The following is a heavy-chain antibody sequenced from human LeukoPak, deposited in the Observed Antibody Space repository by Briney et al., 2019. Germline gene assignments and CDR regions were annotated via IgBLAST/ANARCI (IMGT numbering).Heavy chain of an antibody. J-gene: IGHJ5*02. D-gene: IGHD3-10*01. CDR3: AKSPLGGSGSYYWFDP. CDR2: ISGSGGST. Sequence: GGSLRLSCAASGFTFSSYAMGWVRQAPGKGLEWVSAISGSGGSTYYADSVKGRFTISRDNSKNTLYLQMNSLRAEDTAVYYCAKSPLGGSGSYYWFDPWGQGTLVTVSS. V-gene: IGHV3-23*01. CDR1: GFTFSSYA.